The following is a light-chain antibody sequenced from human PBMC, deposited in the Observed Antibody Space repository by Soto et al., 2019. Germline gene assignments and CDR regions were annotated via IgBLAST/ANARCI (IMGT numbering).Light chain of an antibody. CDR1: QAISTW. CDR2: GAS. Sequence: DIQLPQSPSSVSASVGDSVTLTCRASQAISTWLAWYQQRPGKAPQLLIFGASSLQSGVPSRFSGRGSGTDFTLTISSLQPEDFATYYCQQTNSFPYTFGQGAKLDIK. CDR3: QQTNSFPYT. V-gene: IGKV1-12*01. J-gene: IGKJ2*01.